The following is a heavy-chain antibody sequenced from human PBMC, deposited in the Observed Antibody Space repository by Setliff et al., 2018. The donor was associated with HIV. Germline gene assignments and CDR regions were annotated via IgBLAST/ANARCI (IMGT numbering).Heavy chain of an antibody. CDR2: IFYTGST. CDR3: VRGYCSSTTCYDDYYYMDV. J-gene: IGHJ6*03. D-gene: IGHD2-2*01. CDR1: GGSISGHY. Sequence: KLPETLSLTCTVSGGSISGHYWSWIRQPPGKGLEWIAYIFYTGSTNYNPSLKSRVTISVDTSKNQFFLKLSSVTAADTAVYYCVRGYCSSTTCYDDYYYMDVWGKGSTVTVSS. V-gene: IGHV4-59*11.